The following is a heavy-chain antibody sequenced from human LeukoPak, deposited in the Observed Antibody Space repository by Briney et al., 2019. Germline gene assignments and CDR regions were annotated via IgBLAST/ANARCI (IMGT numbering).Heavy chain of an antibody. CDR1: GGSISSYY. D-gene: IGHD3-3*01. J-gene: IGHJ6*02. V-gene: IGHV4-59*08. Sequence: PSETLSLTCTVSGGSISSYYWSWIRQPPGKGLEWIGYIYYSGSTNYNPSLKSRVTISVDTSKNQFSLKLSSVTAADTAVYYCARYYDFRSGYLSEEYYYYYGMDVWGQGTTVTVSS. CDR3: ARYYDFRSGYLSEEYYYYYGMDV. CDR2: IYYSGST.